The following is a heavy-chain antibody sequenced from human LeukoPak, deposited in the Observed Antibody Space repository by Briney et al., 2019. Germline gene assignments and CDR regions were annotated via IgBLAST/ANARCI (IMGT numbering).Heavy chain of an antibody. J-gene: IGHJ5*02. D-gene: IGHD3-22*01. CDR2: ICYSGST. CDR3: ARGTSPLMIVVVPGWFDP. V-gene: IGHV4-59*12. CDR1: GGSISSYY. Sequence: TSETLSLTCTVSGGSISSYYWTWIRQPPGKGLEWVGYICYSGSTNYNPTLKSRVTISVDTSKNQFSLKLSSVTAADTAVYYCARGTSPLMIVVVPGWFDPWGQGTLVTVSS.